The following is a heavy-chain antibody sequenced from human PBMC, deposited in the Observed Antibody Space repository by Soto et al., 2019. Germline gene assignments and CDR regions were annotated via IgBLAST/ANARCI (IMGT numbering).Heavy chain of an antibody. J-gene: IGHJ3*02. Sequence: EVQLVESGGGLVKPGGSLRLSCAASGFTFSNAWMSWVRQAPGKGLEWVGRIKSKTDGGTTDYAAPVKGRFTISRDGSKNTLYLQMNSLKTEDTAVYYCTTGRAGSSSWYDIGAFDIWGQGTMVTVSS. CDR3: TTGRAGSSSWYDIGAFDI. D-gene: IGHD6-13*01. CDR1: GFTFSNAW. V-gene: IGHV3-15*01. CDR2: IKSKTDGGTT.